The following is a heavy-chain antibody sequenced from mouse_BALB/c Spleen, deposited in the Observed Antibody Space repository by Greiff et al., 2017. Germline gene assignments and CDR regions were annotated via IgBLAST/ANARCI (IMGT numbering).Heavy chain of an antibody. V-gene: IGHV3-6*02. CDR1: GYSITSGYY. CDR3: ARGGSYRYDFDY. D-gene: IGHD2-14*01. J-gene: IGHJ2*01. Sequence: EVKLLESGPGLVKPSQSLSLTCSVTGYSITSGYYWNWIRQFPGNKLEWMGYISYDGSNNYNPSLKNRISITRDTSKNQFFLKLNSVTTEDTATYYCARGGSYRYDFDYWGQGTTLTVSS. CDR2: ISYDGSN.